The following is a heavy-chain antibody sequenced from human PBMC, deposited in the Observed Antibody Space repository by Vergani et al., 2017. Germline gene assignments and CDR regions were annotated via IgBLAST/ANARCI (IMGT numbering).Heavy chain of an antibody. Sequence: QVQLQESGPGLVKPSQTLSLTCTVSGGSISSGSYYWSWIRQPAGKGLEWIGRIYTSGSPNYNHSLKSRVTISVDTSKNQFSLKLSSVTAADTAVYYCARVVPAAIGAFDIWGQGTMVTVSS. J-gene: IGHJ3*02. CDR2: IYTSGSP. CDR3: ARVVPAAIGAFDI. V-gene: IGHV4-61*02. D-gene: IGHD2-2*01. CDR1: GGSISSGSYY.